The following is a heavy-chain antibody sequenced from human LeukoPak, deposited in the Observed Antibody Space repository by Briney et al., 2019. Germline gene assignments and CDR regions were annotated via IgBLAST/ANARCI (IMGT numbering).Heavy chain of an antibody. V-gene: IGHV1-3*01. D-gene: IGHD2-21*01. Sequence: ASVKVSCKASGYIFTKYVVHWVRQAPGQRPEWMGWIKAGNGDTKYSQNYQDRLTITRDTSASTVYMELSSLTSEDTALYYCARDDCGDTCYPGGYWGQGTLVTVSS. CDR1: GYIFTKYV. CDR3: ARDDCGDTCYPGGY. J-gene: IGHJ4*02. CDR2: IKAGNGDT.